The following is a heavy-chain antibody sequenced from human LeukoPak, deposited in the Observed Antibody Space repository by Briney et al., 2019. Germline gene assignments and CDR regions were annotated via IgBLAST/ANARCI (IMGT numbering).Heavy chain of an antibody. Sequence: GGSLRLSCAASGFTVSSNYMSWVRQAPGKGLEWVSVIYSGGSTYYADSVKGRFTISRDNSKNTLYLQMNSLRAEDTAVYYCARVGGGYDFWSGYRPYYYYMDVWGKGTTVTVSS. V-gene: IGHV3-53*01. CDR3: ARVGGGYDFWSGYRPYYYYMDV. CDR2: IYSGGST. J-gene: IGHJ6*03. CDR1: GFTVSSNY. D-gene: IGHD3-3*01.